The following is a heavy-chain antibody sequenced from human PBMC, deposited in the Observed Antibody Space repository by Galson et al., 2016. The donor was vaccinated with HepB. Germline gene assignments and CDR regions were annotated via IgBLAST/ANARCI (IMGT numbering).Heavy chain of an antibody. CDR3: AKMYCGGICYAAYFYGLDV. CDR1: GFIFSSYG. D-gene: IGHD2-15*01. Sequence: SLRLSCAASGFIFSSYGMAWVRQAPGKGLEWVSGMTASDEDYYADSVKGRFTISRDNSKKTLHLQMNSLRAEDTAVYYCAKMYCGGICYAAYFYGLDVWGQGTPVTASS. V-gene: IGHV3-23*01. J-gene: IGHJ6*02. CDR2: MTASDED.